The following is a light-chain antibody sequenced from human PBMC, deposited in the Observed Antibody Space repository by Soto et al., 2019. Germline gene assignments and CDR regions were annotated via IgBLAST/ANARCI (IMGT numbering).Light chain of an antibody. V-gene: IGLV2-23*02. J-gene: IGLJ1*01. CDR1: SSDFGSYNF. CDR2: EVS. CDR3: CSYVGRDYG. Sequence: QSALTQPASVSGSPGQSITISCTETSSDFGSYNFASWYQQHPGKAPKLMIYEVSKRPSGVSNRFSGSKSGNTASLTISGLQAEDEADYYCCSYVGRDYGFGTGTKVTVL.